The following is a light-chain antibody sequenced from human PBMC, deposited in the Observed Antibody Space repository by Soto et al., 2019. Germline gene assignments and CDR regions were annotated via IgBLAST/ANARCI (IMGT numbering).Light chain of an antibody. CDR2: SAS. CDR3: QQYHNWPPLT. V-gene: IGKV3-15*01. Sequence: EIVMTRSPAFLSVSPGERVILSCRASQSVFSNLAWYQQKPGQAPRLLIYSASARVTGIPARFSGSGSGTEFTLTISSLQSEDFAVYYCQQYHNWPPLTFGGGTKVDIK. CDR1: QSVFSN. J-gene: IGKJ4*01.